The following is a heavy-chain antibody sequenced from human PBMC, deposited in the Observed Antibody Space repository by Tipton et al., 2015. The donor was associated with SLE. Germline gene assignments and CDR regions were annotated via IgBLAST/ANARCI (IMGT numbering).Heavy chain of an antibody. Sequence: TLSLTCTVSGGSISSYYWSWIRQPPGKGLEWIGYIYYSGSTNYNPSLKSRVTISVDTSKNQFSLKLSSVTAADTAVYYCASQPRRYYDSSGYLYYFGYWGQGTLVTVSS. V-gene: IGHV4-59*01. D-gene: IGHD3-22*01. J-gene: IGHJ4*02. CDR1: GGSISSYY. CDR3: ASQPRRYYDSSGYLYYFGY. CDR2: IYYSGST.